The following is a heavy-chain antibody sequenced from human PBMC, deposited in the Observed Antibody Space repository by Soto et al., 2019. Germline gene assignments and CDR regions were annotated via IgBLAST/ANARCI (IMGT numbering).Heavy chain of an antibody. CDR3: ARDTGY. CDR2: IYYSGST. Sequence: QVQLQESGPGLVKPSETLSLTCTVSGGSVSSGSYYWSWIRQPPGKGLEWIGYIYYSGSTNYNPSLKSRVTRSVDTSKNQFSLKLSSVTAADTAVYYCARDTGYWGQGTLVTVSS. D-gene: IGHD4-17*01. V-gene: IGHV4-61*01. CDR1: GGSVSSGSYY. J-gene: IGHJ4*02.